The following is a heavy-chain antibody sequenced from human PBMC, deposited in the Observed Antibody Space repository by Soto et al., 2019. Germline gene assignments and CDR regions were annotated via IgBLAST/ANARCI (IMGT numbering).Heavy chain of an antibody. V-gene: IGHV3-23*01. CDR3: AKAKNDYNWDNRPPFDY. D-gene: IGHD1-20*01. J-gene: IGHJ4*02. CDR2: ISANDVGT. CDR1: GFSFGYYW. Sequence: GWSLRLSCAASGFSFGYYWMSWVRQAPGKGLEWVSLISANDVGTYYAESVKTRFTISTDQSRNTVYLQMDSLRADDTAIYYCAKAKNDYNWDNRPPFDYWGQGTLVTVSS.